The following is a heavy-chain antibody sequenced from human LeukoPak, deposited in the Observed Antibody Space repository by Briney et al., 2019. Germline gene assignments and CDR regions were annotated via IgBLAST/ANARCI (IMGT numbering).Heavy chain of an antibody. CDR1: GYSFTSYW. CDR2: IYPGDSDT. D-gene: IGHD2-2*02. V-gene: IGHV5-51*01. CDR3: ARQSRYCSSTSCYTSMYWFDP. Sequence: GESLKISCKGSGYSFTSYWIGWVRQIPGKGLEWMGIIYPGDSDTRYSPSFQGQVTISADKSISTAYLQWSSLKASDTAMYYCARQSRYCSSTSCYTSMYWFDPWGQGTLVTVSS. J-gene: IGHJ5*02.